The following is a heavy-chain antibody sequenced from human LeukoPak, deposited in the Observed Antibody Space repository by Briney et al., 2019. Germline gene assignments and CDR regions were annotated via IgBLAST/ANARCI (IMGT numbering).Heavy chain of an antibody. Sequence: GGSLRLSCAASGFTFSSYGMHWVRQAPGKGLEWVAVISYDGSNKYYADSVKGRFTISRDNSKNTLYLQMNSLRAEDTAVYYCAKRSVVLWFGELFYYYGMDVWGQGTTVTVSS. D-gene: IGHD3-10*01. V-gene: IGHV3-30*18. J-gene: IGHJ6*02. CDR3: AKRSVVLWFGELFYYYGMDV. CDR2: ISYDGSNK. CDR1: GFTFSSYG.